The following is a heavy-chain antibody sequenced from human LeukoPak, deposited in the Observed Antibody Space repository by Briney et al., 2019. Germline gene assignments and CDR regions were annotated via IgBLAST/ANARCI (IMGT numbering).Heavy chain of an antibody. J-gene: IGHJ3*02. V-gene: IGHV3-30*09. CDR1: GFTFSNAW. Sequence: GGSLRLSCAASGFTFSNAWMSWVRQAPGKGLEWVATISYDGASKFYADSVKGRFAISRDNSKNTLYLQMNSLRAEDTAVYYCARDYYGSGVRFDIWGQGTMVTVSS. D-gene: IGHD3-10*01. CDR2: ISYDGASK. CDR3: ARDYYGSGVRFDI.